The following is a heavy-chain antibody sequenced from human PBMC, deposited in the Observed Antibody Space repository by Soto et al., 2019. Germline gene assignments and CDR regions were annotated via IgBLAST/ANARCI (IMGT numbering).Heavy chain of an antibody. J-gene: IGHJ4*02. V-gene: IGHV4-38-2*01. CDR1: GYSISSGYY. CDR2: IYYSWRT. CDR3: ARQRTTVVTQAYYDN. D-gene: IGHD2-21*02. Sequence: PSETLSLTCAASGYSISSGYYWGWIRQPPGKVLKWMGSIYYSWRTNYNPSFKCRVTISIDTSKNQFSLKLSSVTATDTAVYYCARQRTTVVTQAYYDNWGQGALVTVSS.